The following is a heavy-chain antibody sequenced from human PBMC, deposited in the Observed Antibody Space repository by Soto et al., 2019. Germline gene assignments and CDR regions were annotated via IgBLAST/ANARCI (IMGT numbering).Heavy chain of an antibody. CDR1: GDSISSGDYY. D-gene: IGHD6-6*01. J-gene: IGHJ5*02. CDR2: IYYSSTT. CDR3: ARERPDGARLDP. V-gene: IGHV4-30-4*01. Sequence: PSETLSLTCIVSGDSISSGDYYWSWIRQPPGKGLEWIGYIYYSSTTYYNPSLKSRVTISVDKSKNHFSLELTSVTAADTAVYYCARERPDGARLDPWGQGTLVTVSS.